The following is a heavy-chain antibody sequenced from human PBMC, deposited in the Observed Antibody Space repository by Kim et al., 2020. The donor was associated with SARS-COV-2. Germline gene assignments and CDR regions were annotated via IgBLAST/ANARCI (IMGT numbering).Heavy chain of an antibody. CDR1: GFTFTNFW. V-gene: IGHV3-7*01. CDR2: IKQDGSEE. CDR3: ASGGFRGAVFTY. Sequence: GWSLRLFCVASGFTFTNFWMSWVRQAPGKGLEWVANIKQDGSEEFYVDSVKGRFTISRDNAKNSLYLQMNSLRADDTAVYFCASGGFRGAVFTYWGQGTL. J-gene: IGHJ4*02. D-gene: IGHD3-10*01.